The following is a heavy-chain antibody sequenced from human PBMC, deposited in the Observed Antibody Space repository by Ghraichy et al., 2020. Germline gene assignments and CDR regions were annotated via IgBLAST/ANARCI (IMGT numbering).Heavy chain of an antibody. D-gene: IGHD4-17*01. CDR2: ISGYNGNT. Sequence: ASVKVSCKTSGYTFTSYGITWVRQAPGQGLEWMGWISGYNGNTNYAQNLQGRVTMTTDTSTSTAYMELRSLRSDDTAVYYCARGRDYGDYALGYWGQGTLVTVSS. J-gene: IGHJ4*02. CDR3: ARGRDYGDYALGY. CDR1: GYTFTSYG. V-gene: IGHV1-18*04.